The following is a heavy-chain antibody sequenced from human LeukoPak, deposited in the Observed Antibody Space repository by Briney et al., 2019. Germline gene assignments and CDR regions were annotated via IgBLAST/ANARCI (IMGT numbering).Heavy chain of an antibody. J-gene: IGHJ6*03. D-gene: IGHD6-13*01. CDR3: ARGAAAGYYYYYYMDV. Sequence: SVKVSCKASGGTFSSYAISWVRQAPGQGLEWMGGIIPIFGTANYAQKFQGRVTITADESTSTAYMELSSLRPEDTAVYYCARGAAAGYYYYYYMDVWGKGTTVTVSS. V-gene: IGHV1-69*13. CDR1: GGTFSSYA. CDR2: IIPIFGTA.